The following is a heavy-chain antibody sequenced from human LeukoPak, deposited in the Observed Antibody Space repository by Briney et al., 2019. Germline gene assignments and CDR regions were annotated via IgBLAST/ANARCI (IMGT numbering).Heavy chain of an antibody. J-gene: IGHJ6*03. D-gene: IGHD3-3*01. Sequence: ASVKVSCKASGYTFTSYDINWVRQATGQGIEWMGWMNPNSGNTGYAQKFQGRVTITRNTSISTAYMELSSLRSEDTAVYYCARGGLRFSGYYYYYMDVWGKGTTVTVSS. CDR2: MNPNSGNT. CDR3: ARGGLRFSGYYYYYMDV. CDR1: GYTFTSYD. V-gene: IGHV1-8*03.